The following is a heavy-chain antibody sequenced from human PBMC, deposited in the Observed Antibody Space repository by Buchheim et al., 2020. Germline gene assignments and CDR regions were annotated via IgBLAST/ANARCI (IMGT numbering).Heavy chain of an antibody. D-gene: IGHD1-1*01. J-gene: IGHJ4*02. Sequence: QVQLVESGGGVVQPGRSLRLSCAASGFTFSSYGMHWVRQAPGKGLEWVAVISYDASNKYYSDSVKGRFTISRDNSKSTLYLQVNNLRTEDTAVYYCAKDLDRFALPIQQTPLDYWGQGTL. V-gene: IGHV3-30*18. CDR2: ISYDASNK. CDR3: AKDLDRFALPIQQTPLDY. CDR1: GFTFSSYG.